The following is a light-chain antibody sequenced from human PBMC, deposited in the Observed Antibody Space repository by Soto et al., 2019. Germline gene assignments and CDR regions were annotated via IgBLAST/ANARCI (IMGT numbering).Light chain of an antibody. V-gene: IGKV3-15*01. J-gene: IGKJ2*01. CDR3: QQYNNWPYT. Sequence: EIVMTQSPATLAVSPGERADLSCRASQSVSSNFAWYQEKPGQAPRLLIYGASSRATGTPARFSGSGSGTEFTLTISSLQSEDFAVYYCQQYNNWPYTFGLGTNLEMK. CDR2: GAS. CDR1: QSVSSN.